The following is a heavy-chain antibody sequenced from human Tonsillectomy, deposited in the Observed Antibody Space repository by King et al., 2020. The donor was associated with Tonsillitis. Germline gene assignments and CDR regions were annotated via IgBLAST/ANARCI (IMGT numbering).Heavy chain of an antibody. CDR1: GYTFTGYY. V-gene: IGHV1-2*02. D-gene: IGHD3-10*01. Sequence: QLVQSGAEVKKPGASVKVSCKASGYTFTGYYMHWVRQAPGQGLEWMGWINPNSGGTNYAQKFQGRVTLTRDTSISTAYMELSRRRSDDTAVYYCARAPERFGQLYWFDPWGQGTLVTVSS. J-gene: IGHJ5*02. CDR2: INPNSGGT. CDR3: ARAPERFGQLYWFDP.